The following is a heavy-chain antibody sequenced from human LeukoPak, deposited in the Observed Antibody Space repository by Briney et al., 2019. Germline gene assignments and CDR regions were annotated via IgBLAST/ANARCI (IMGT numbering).Heavy chain of an antibody. CDR1: GYTFTGYY. CDR2: INPNSGGT. CDR3: ARVMVAPPADYYYYYGMDV. V-gene: IGHV1-2*02. D-gene: IGHD2-15*01. J-gene: IGHJ6*02. Sequence: GASVKVSCKASGYTFTGYYMHWVRQAPGQGLEWMGWINPNSGGTNYAQKFQGRVTMTRDTSISTAYMELSRLRSDDTAVYYCARVMVAPPADYYYYYGMDVWGQGTTVTVSS.